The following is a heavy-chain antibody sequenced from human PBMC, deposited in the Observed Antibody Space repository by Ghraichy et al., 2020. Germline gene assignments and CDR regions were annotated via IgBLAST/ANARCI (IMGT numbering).Heavy chain of an antibody. CDR1: GFTFGDYA. Sequence: GGSLRLSCTASGFTFGDYAMSWFRQAPGKGLEWVGFIRSKAYGGTTEYAASVKGRFTISRDDSKSIAYLQMNSLKTEDTAVYYCTRGGAIMITFGGVIAPFDYWGQGTLVTVSS. J-gene: IGHJ4*02. CDR3: TRGGAIMITFGGVIAPFDY. D-gene: IGHD3-16*02. V-gene: IGHV3-49*03. CDR2: IRSKAYGGTT.